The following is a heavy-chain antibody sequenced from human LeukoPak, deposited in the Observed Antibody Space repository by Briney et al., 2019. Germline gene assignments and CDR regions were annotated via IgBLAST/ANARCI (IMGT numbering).Heavy chain of an antibody. Sequence: GRSLRLSCAASGFIFSHYGMHWVRQAPGKGLEWVAVTSYDGNNKKYADSVKGRFTISRDNSKNTLYLQMNSLRAEDTAVFYCARDSSTSIFSLNAFDIWGQGTMVTVSS. CDR1: GFIFSHYG. V-gene: IGHV3-30*19. CDR3: ARDSSTSIFSLNAFDI. D-gene: IGHD2-2*01. CDR2: TSYDGNNK. J-gene: IGHJ3*02.